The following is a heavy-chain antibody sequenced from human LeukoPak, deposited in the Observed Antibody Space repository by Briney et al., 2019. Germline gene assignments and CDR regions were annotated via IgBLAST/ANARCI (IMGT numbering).Heavy chain of an antibody. V-gene: IGHV3-23*01. Sequence: GGSLRLSCAASGFTFSSYAMSWVRQAPGKGLEWVSAINGGGYTTYYADSVKGRFTISRDTSKNTLSLQMNSLRAEDTAVYYCASLSLGHYWGQGTLVTVSS. CDR3: ASLSLGHY. J-gene: IGHJ4*02. CDR1: GFTFSSYA. CDR2: INGGGYTT. D-gene: IGHD6-6*01.